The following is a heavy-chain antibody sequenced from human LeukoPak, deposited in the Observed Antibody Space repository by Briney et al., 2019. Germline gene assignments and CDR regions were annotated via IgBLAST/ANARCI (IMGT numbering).Heavy chain of an antibody. D-gene: IGHD3-3*01. CDR1: GYTFTNYY. Sequence: ASVKVSCKASGYTFTNYYMHWVRQAPGQGLEWMGIINPSGGRTSYAQKFQGRVTMTRDTSTSTLYMELSSLRSEDTAVYYCARDYYDFWSGYQYYFDYWGQGTLVTVSS. J-gene: IGHJ4*02. CDR2: INPSGGRT. CDR3: ARDYYDFWSGYQYYFDY. V-gene: IGHV1-46*01.